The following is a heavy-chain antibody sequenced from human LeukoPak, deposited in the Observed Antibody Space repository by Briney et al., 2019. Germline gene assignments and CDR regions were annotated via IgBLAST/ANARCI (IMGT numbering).Heavy chain of an antibody. V-gene: IGHV1-46*01. CDR1: GYTFTSYY. J-gene: IGHJ6*03. Sequence: ASVKVSCKASGYTFTSYYMHWVRQAPGQGLEWMGIINPSGGSTSYAQKFRGRVTMTRDMSTSTVYMELSSLRSEDTAVYYCARGAAYCSGTSCYTPDYYYYMDVWGKGTTVTVSS. D-gene: IGHD2-2*02. CDR3: ARGAAYCSGTSCYTPDYYYYMDV. CDR2: INPSGGST.